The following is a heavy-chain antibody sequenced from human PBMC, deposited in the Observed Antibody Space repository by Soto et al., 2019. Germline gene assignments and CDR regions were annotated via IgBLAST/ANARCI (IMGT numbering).Heavy chain of an antibody. Sequence: GGSLRLSCAASGFTFSFYAMHWVRQAPGKGLEWVAVISYNGRNKHYVDSVKGRFTISRDNSQDTLYLQMDSLRPDDTAVYYCARQAKIGDRSQFYFASWGQGTLVTV. CDR2: ISYNGRNK. D-gene: IGHD3-16*01. J-gene: IGHJ4*02. CDR1: GFTFSFYA. CDR3: ARQAKIGDRSQFYFAS. V-gene: IGHV3-30*04.